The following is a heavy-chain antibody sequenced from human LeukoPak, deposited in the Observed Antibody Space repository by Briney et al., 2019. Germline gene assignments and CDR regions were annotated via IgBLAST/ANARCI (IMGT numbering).Heavy chain of an antibody. CDR3: ARLYQQSKWKYYYCYMDV. V-gene: IGHV4-59*01. Sequence: SETLSLTCSVSGASFSTNYWSWIRQPPGRGLEWIGYVFDSGSTNYNPSLKSRVTISVDTSTTQFSLRLSSVTAADTAVYYCARLYQQSKWKYYYCYMDVWGKGTAVTVSS. CDR2: VFDSGST. D-gene: IGHD1-1*01. J-gene: IGHJ6*03. CDR1: GASFSTNY.